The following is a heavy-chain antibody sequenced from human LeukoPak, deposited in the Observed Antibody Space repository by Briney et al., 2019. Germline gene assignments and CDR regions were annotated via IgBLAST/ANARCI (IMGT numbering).Heavy chain of an antibody. CDR2: IRSKTYRGTG. CDR1: GFTFVDYA. V-gene: IGHV3-49*04. D-gene: IGHD3-22*01. Sequence: GGSLRLSCTASGFTFVDYAMSWVRQAPGKGLEWVGFIRSKTYRGTGEYAGSVKGRFTISRDDSKSIAYLQTNSLKTDDTAVYYCTSVYDTSAYYHSGVDYWGQGTLVTVSS. J-gene: IGHJ4*02. CDR3: TSVYDTSAYYHSGVDY.